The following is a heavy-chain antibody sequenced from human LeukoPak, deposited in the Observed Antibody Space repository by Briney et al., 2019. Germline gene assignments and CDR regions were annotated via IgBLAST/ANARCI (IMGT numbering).Heavy chain of an antibody. CDR3: ARDMDDCTNGVCLYYYYYYYMDV. D-gene: IGHD2-8*01. J-gene: IGHJ6*03. CDR2: ISSSSSTI. V-gene: IGHV3-48*01. Sequence: PSETLSLTCAVSGGSISSSNWWSWVRQPPGKGLEWVSYISSSSSTIYYADSVKGRFTISRDNAKNSLYLQMNSLRAEDTAVYYCARDMDDCTNGVCLYYYYYYYMDVWGKGTTVTVSS. CDR1: GGSISSSN.